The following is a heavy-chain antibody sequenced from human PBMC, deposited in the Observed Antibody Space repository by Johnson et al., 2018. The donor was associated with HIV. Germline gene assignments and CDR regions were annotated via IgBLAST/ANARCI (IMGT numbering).Heavy chain of an antibody. CDR3: TTVTVTDRTFDI. D-gene: IGHD4-17*01. Sequence: QVQLVESGGGVVRPGGSLRLSCAASGFTFSDYYMSWIRQAPGKGLEWVAVISYDGSNKYYADSVKGRFTISRDNSKNTLYLQMNSLKTEDTAVYYCTTVTVTDRTFDIWGQGTMFTVSP. CDR1: GFTFSDYY. J-gene: IGHJ3*02. CDR2: ISYDGSNK. V-gene: IGHV3-30*03.